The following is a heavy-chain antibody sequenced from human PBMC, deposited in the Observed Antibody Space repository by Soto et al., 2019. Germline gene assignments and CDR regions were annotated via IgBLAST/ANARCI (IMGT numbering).Heavy chain of an antibody. D-gene: IGHD5-12*01. CDR2: IYWDDDK. J-gene: IGHJ4*02. CDR3: ALTDSGYDFDY. CDR1: GFSLSTSGVG. Sequence: QGTLKESGATLVKPRQTLTLTCTFSGFSLSTSGVGVGWIRQPPGKGLEWLALIYWDDDKRYSPSLKSRHTIAEYTSKNQVVLTMTNMDPVDTATYYCALTDSGYDFDYWGQGTLVTVSS. V-gene: IGHV2-5*02.